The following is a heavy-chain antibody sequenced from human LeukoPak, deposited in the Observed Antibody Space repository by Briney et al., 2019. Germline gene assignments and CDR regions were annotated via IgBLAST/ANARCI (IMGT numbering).Heavy chain of an antibody. CDR3: ARDQYGSTVGAISFDY. V-gene: IGHV3-30-3*01. J-gene: IGHJ4*02. D-gene: IGHD1-26*01. CDR2: ISYDGSNK. Sequence: GGSLRLSCAASGLTFSSYAIHWVRQAPGKGLEWVAVISYDGSNKYYADSVKGRFTISRDNSKNTLYLQMNSLRAEDTAVYYCARDQYGSTVGAISFDYWGQGTLVTVSS. CDR1: GLTFSSYA.